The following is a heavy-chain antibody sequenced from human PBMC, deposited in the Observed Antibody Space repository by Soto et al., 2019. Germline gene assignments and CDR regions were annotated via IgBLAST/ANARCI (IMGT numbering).Heavy chain of an antibody. CDR1: GGSISSYY. V-gene: IGHV4-59*08. D-gene: IGHD1-26*01. Sequence: QVQLQESGPGLVKPSETLSLTCTVSGGSISSYYWSWIRQPPGKGLEWIGYFYYSGSTNYNPSLKSRVTISVDTSKNQFSLKRSSVTAADTAVYYCARKWGWYFDLWGRGTLVTVSS. CDR3: ARKWGWYFDL. CDR2: FYYSGST. J-gene: IGHJ2*01.